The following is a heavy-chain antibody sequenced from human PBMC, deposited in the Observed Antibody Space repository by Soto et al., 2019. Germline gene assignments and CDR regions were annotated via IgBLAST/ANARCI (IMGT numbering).Heavy chain of an antibody. CDR1: GGTFSSYA. V-gene: IGHV1-69*13. Sequence: SVKVSCKASGGTFSSYAISWVRQAPGQGLEWMGGIIPIFGTANYVQKFQGRVTITADESTSTAYMELSSLRSEDTAVYYCARDVHYGSGSYYNPCYFDYWGQGTLVTVSS. CDR2: IIPIFGTA. J-gene: IGHJ4*02. CDR3: ARDVHYGSGSYYNPCYFDY. D-gene: IGHD3-10*01.